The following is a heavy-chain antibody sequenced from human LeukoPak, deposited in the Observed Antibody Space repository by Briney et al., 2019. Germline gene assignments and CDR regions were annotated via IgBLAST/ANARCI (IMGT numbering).Heavy chain of an antibody. CDR2: IRKKNAGYTT. CDR3: TREGGEGDYTAFDL. J-gene: IGHJ3*01. D-gene: IGHD3-3*01. V-gene: IGHV3-72*01. Sequence: GGSLRLSCAASGFTFSSYAMHWVRQAPGKGLEWIGRIRKKNAGYTTEYAASVKGRFVVSRDDSKDSVFLQMNSLETEDTAVYYCTREGGEGDYTAFDLWGQGTMVTVSS. CDR1: GFTFSSYA.